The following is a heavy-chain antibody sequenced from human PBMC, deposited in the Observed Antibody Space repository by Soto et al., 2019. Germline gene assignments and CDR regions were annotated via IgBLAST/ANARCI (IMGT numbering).Heavy chain of an antibody. Sequence: GEALKISCKGSGYSFTSYWIGWVRQMPGKGLEWMGIIYPGDSDTRYSPSLQGQVTTSADKSISTAYLQWSSLKASDTAMYYCARLSNAQWVGAFDIWGQGTMVTVSS. CDR2: IYPGDSDT. J-gene: IGHJ3*02. CDR3: ARLSNAQWVGAFDI. V-gene: IGHV5-51*01. D-gene: IGHD1-26*01. CDR1: GYSFTSYW.